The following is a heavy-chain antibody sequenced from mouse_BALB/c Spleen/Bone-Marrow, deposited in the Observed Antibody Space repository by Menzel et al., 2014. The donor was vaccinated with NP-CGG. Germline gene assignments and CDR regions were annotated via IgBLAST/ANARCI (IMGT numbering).Heavy chain of an antibody. CDR3: AREGYGASFAY. V-gene: IGHV3-1*02. Sequence: EVQRVESGPDLVKPSQSLSLTCTVTGHSVTRGYSWHWIRQFPGNKLEWMAYIHYSGSTNYNPSLKSRISITRDRSKNQFSLQLNSVTTEDRATYYCAREGYGASFAYWGQGTLVTVSA. CDR1: GHSVTRGYS. CDR2: IHYSGST. D-gene: IGHD2-2*01. J-gene: IGHJ3*01.